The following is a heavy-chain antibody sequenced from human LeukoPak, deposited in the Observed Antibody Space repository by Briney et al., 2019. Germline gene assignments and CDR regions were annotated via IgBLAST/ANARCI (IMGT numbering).Heavy chain of an antibody. Sequence: PGGSLRLSSAASGFTFSSYSMNWVRQAPGKGLEWVSYISSSSSIIYYADSVKGRFTISRDNAKNSLYLQMNSLRAEDTAVYYCVRKVPYEPAFDYWGQGTLVTVSS. CDR2: ISSSSSII. J-gene: IGHJ4*02. D-gene: IGHD2-21*01. V-gene: IGHV3-48*04. CDR3: VRKVPYEPAFDY. CDR1: GFTFSSYS.